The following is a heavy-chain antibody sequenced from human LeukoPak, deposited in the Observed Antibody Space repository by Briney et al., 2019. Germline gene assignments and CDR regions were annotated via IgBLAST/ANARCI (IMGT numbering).Heavy chain of an antibody. Sequence: PGGSLRLSCAASGFTFSDYYMSWIRQAPGKGLEWVSYISSSGSTICYADSVKGRFTISRDNAKNSLYLQMNSLRAEDTAVYYCARVYSMTMPFDIWGQGTMVTVSS. CDR3: ARVYSMTMPFDI. D-gene: IGHD3-10*01. V-gene: IGHV3-11*01. CDR2: ISSSGSTI. J-gene: IGHJ3*02. CDR1: GFTFSDYY.